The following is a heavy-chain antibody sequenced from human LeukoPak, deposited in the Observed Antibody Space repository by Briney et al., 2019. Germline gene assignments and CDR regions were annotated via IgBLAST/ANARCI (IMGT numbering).Heavy chain of an antibody. CDR1: GGPISSYY. CDR2: IYYSGST. V-gene: IGHV4-59*01. J-gene: IGHJ4*02. CDR3: AREMPHRN. Sequence: PSETLSLTCTVSGGPISSYYWSWIRQPPGKGLEWIGYIYYSGSTNYNPSLKSRVTISVDTSKNQFSLKLSSVTAADTAVYYCAREMPHRNWGQGTLVSVSS. D-gene: IGHD2-2*01.